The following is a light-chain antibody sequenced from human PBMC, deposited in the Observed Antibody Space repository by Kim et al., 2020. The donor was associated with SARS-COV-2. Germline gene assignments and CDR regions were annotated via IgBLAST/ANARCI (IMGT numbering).Light chain of an antibody. CDR1: SSDVGGYNY. Sequence: RSVAIPCTGTSSDVGGYNYVSWYQQHPGKAPKVLIYDVSTRPSGVPDRFSGTKSGNTASLTISGLQGEDEADYYCCSYAGSYTEVFGGGTQLTVL. CDR3: CSYAGSYTEV. J-gene: IGLJ2*01. V-gene: IGLV2-11*01. CDR2: DVS.